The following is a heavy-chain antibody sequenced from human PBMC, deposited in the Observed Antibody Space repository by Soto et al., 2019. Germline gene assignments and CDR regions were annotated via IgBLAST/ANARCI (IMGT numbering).Heavy chain of an antibody. D-gene: IGHD4-17*01. CDR2: INSDGTTT. J-gene: IGHJ5*02. CDR3: ATSARGISGDYA. CDR1: GFTFSNYW. Sequence: EVQLVESGGGLVQPGGSLRLSCAASGFTFSNYWIHWVRQAPGKGLVWVSRINSDGTTTNYADSVKGRFTISRDNARNTVYLRMNPLRAEDTAVYYCATSARGISGDYAWGQGTLVTVSS. V-gene: IGHV3-74*02.